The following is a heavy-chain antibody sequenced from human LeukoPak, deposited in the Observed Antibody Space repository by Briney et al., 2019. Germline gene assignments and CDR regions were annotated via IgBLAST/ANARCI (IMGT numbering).Heavy chain of an antibody. CDR1: GGSFSGYY. J-gene: IGHJ4*02. D-gene: IGHD6-13*01. V-gene: IGHV4-34*01. CDR2: INHSGST. Sequence: SETLSLTCAVYGGSFSGYYWSWIRQPPGKGLEWIGEINHSGSTNYNPSLKSRVTISVDTSKNQFSLKLSSVTAADTAVYYCARSRGRSSSWYRSCFDYWGQGTLDTVSS. CDR3: ARSRGRSSSWYRSCFDY.